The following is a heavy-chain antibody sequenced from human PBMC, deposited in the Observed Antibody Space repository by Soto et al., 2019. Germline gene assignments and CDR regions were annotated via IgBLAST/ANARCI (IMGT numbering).Heavy chain of an antibody. J-gene: IGHJ4*02. D-gene: IGHD3-16*01. CDR2: INAGNGNT. CDR3: ARGDGNFPYFDS. V-gene: IGHV1-3*01. Sequence: ASVKVSCKASGYTFTSYAMHWVRQAPGQRLEWMGWINAGNGNTKYSQKFQGRVTIIRDTSANTVYMELGSLRSEDTALYYCARGDGNFPYFDSWGEGTLVTVSS. CDR1: GYTFTSYA.